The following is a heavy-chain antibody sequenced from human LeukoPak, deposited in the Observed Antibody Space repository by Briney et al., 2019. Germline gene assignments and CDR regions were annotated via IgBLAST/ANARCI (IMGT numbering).Heavy chain of an antibody. D-gene: IGHD1-7*01. CDR1: GFTFSNYA. Sequence: GGSLRLSCAASGFTFSNYAMHWVRQAPGKGLEYVSAISSDGGSTYYANSVKGRFTISRDNSKNTLYLQMGSLRAEDMAVYYCASSLPTGTTWYFDLWGRGTLVTVSS. J-gene: IGHJ2*01. CDR3: ASSLPTGTTWYFDL. CDR2: ISSDGGST. V-gene: IGHV3-64*01.